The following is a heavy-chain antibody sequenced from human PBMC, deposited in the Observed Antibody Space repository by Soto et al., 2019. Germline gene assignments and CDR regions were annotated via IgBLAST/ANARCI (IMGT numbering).Heavy chain of an antibody. Sequence: ASVKVSCKASGYTFTSYYMHWVRQAPGQGLEWMGIINPSGGSTSYAQKFQGRVTMTRDTSTSTVYMEQSSLRSENTAVYYCARPMAAHAFYSYGDMHVCGRGTRRTVSS. V-gene: IGHV1-46*01. J-gene: IGHJ6*02. CDR1: GYTFTSYY. D-gene: IGHD6-6*01. CDR3: ARPMAAHAFYSYGDMHV. CDR2: INPSGGST.